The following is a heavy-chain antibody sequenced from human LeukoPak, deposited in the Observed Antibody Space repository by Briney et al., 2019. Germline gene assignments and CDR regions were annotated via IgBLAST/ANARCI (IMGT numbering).Heavy chain of an antibody. D-gene: IGHD1-26*01. CDR1: GFTFSSYW. J-gene: IGHJ4*02. V-gene: IGHV3-15*01. CDR3: SGPHSGALDY. Sequence: GGSLRLSCAASGFTFSSYWMSWVRQAPGKGLEWVGRIISKIEGGAIDYAAPVKGRFSISRDDSKNTLYLLMNSLKPEDTAVYYCSGPHSGALDYWGQGTLVTVSS. CDR2: IISKIEGGAI.